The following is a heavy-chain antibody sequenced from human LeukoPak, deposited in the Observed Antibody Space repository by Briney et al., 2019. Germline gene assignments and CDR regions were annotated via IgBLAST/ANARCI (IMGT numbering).Heavy chain of an antibody. CDR1: VYTFTDYY. CDR3: ASRDGRQGGFDY. CDR2: INPNSGGT. J-gene: IGHJ4*02. V-gene: IGHV1-2*02. Sequence: ASVKVSRKASVYTFTDYYMHWVRQASGQGLDWMGWINPNSGGTDYEQKFTSRVNMTRDTSISKAYMERNRLRSEYKSAYYCASRDGRQGGFDYWGQGTLVTVSS. D-gene: IGHD5-24*01.